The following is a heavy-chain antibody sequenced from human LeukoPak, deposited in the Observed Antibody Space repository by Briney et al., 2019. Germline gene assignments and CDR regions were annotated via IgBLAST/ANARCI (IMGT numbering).Heavy chain of an antibody. CDR3: ASVPGYSSGWYVD. Sequence: ASVKVSCKASGYTFIKYYMPWVRQAPGQGLEWMGTINPSGGNACYAQKFQGRVTMTRDTSTTTVYMEVSSLRSEDTAVYYCASVPGYSSGWYVDWGQGTLVTVSS. V-gene: IGHV1-46*01. CDR2: INPSGGNA. CDR1: GYTFIKYY. D-gene: IGHD6-19*01. J-gene: IGHJ4*02.